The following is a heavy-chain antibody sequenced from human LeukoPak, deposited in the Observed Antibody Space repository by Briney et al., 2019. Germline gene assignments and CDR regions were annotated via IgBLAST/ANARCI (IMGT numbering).Heavy chain of an antibody. Sequence: SETLSLTCTVSGGSISSSSYYWGWIRQPPGKGLEWIGEINHSGSTNYNPSLKSRVTISVDTSKNQFSLKLSSVTAADTAVYYCASLGRSSSWYRVSFDYWGQGTLVTVSS. CDR2: INHSGST. CDR1: GGSISSSSYY. J-gene: IGHJ4*02. CDR3: ASLGRSSSWYRVSFDY. D-gene: IGHD6-13*01. V-gene: IGHV4-39*07.